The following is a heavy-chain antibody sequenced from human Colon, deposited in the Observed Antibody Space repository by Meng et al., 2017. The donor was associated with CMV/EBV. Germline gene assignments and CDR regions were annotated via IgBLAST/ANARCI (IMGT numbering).Heavy chain of an antibody. D-gene: IGHD3-10*01. CDR1: GGSFINYV. V-gene: IGHV1-69*04. J-gene: IGHJ4*02. Sequence: SVKVSCKSSGGSFINYVIDWVRQAPGQGLEWMGRYIPIEDRAKSAQKFQDRLTITADKSASTAHLELSSLRSDDTAIYYCARGPRGFGEYYLDSWGPGMEVTVSS. CDR2: YIPIEDRA. CDR3: ARGPRGFGEYYLDS.